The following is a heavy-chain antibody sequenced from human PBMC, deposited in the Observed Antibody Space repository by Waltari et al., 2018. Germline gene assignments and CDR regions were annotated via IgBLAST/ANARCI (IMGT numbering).Heavy chain of an antibody. D-gene: IGHD2-15*01. CDR1: GYTFTSYD. CDR3: ARAPPRVVVAATYAFDI. CDR2: MNPNSGNS. J-gene: IGHJ3*02. V-gene: IGHV1-8*01. Sequence: QVQLVQSGAEVKKPGASVKVSCKASGYTFTSYDINWVRQATGQGLEWMGWMNPNSGNSGYAQKFQGRVTMTRNTSISTAYMELSSLRSEDTAVYYCARAPPRVVVAATYAFDIWGQGTMVTVSS.